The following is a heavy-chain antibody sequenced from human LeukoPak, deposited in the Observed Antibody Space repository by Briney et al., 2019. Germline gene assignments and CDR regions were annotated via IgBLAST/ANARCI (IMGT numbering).Heavy chain of an antibody. J-gene: IGHJ3*02. CDR1: GGSVTSTNW. Sequence: SETLSLTCGVSGGSVTSTNWWTWVRQHPGKGLEWIGYIYYSGSTYYNPALKSRVTISVDTSKKQVSLKLSSVTAADTAVYYCARAPFDYDSSGYPGRAFDIWGQGTMVTVSS. V-gene: IGHV4-31*11. D-gene: IGHD3-22*01. CDR3: ARAPFDYDSSGYPGRAFDI. CDR2: IYYSGST.